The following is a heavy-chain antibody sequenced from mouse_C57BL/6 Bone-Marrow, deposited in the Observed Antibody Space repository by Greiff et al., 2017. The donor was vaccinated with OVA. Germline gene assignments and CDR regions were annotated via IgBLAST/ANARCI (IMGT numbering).Heavy chain of an antibody. D-gene: IGHD1-1*01. CDR2: IYPGDGDT. CDR1: GYAFSSSW. J-gene: IGHJ2*01. CDR3: ARREKVLRPYYFDY. Sequence: QVQLQQSGPELVKPGASVKISCKASGYAFSSSWMNWVKQRPGKGLEWIGRIYPGDGDTNYNGKFKGKATLTADKSSSTAYMQLSSLTSEDSAVYFCARREKVLRPYYFDYWGQGTTLTVSS. V-gene: IGHV1-82*01.